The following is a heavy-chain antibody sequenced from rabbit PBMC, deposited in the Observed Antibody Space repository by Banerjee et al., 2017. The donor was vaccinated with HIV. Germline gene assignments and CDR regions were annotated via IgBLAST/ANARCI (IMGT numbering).Heavy chain of an antibody. CDR1: GIDFTSYYY. CDR2: IGIGSGTT. CDR3: ARDLAGVIGWNFDL. D-gene: IGHD4-1*01. V-gene: IGHV1S40*01. J-gene: IGHJ4*01. Sequence: QSLEESGGDLVKPGGTLTLTCKASGIDFTSYYYMCWVRQAPGKGLQWIGCIGIGSGTTYYASWAKGRFTITKTSSTTVTVQMTNLTAADTATYFCARDLAGVIGWNFDLWGQGTLVTVS.